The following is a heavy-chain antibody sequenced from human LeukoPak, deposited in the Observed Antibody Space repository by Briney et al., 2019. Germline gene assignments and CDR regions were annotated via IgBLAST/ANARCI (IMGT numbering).Heavy chain of an antibody. CDR1: GGSINNYF. CDR2: VYYTGST. V-gene: IGHV4-59*01. J-gene: IGHJ5*02. CDR3: ARWEGDWFEP. D-gene: IGHD1-26*01. Sequence: SETLSLTCTVSGGSINNYFRSWIRQPPGEGLEWIGSVYYTGSTNYNPSLKSRVTMSVHTSRNQFSLKLSSLTAADTAVYYCARWEGDWFEPWGQGTPVTVSS.